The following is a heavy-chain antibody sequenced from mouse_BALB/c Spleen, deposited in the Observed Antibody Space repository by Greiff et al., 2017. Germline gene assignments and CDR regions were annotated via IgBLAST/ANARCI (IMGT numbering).Heavy chain of an antibody. Sequence: VMLVESGPGLVAPSQSLSITCTVSGFSLTDYGVSWIRQPTGKGLEWLGVIGGGGSTYYNSALKSRLSISKDNSKSQVFLKMNSLQTDDTAMYYCAKHYGYYNYAMDYWGQGTSVTVSS. CDR3: AKHYGYYNYAMDY. CDR1: GFSLTDYG. CDR2: IGGGGST. D-gene: IGHD2-3*01. J-gene: IGHJ4*01. V-gene: IGHV2-6-5*01.